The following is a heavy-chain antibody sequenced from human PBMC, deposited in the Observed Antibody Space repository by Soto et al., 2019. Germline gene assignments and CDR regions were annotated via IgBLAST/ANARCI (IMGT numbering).Heavy chain of an antibody. CDR2: IYSGGST. V-gene: IGHV3-66*01. D-gene: IGHD2-15*01. CDR1: GFTVSSNY. J-gene: IGHJ3*02. CDR3: ARVRYCSGGSCQDAFDT. Sequence: PGGSLRLSCAASGFTVSSNYMSWVRQAPGKGLEWVSVIYSGGSTYYADSVKGRFTISRDNSKNTLYLQMNSLRAEDTAVYYCARVRYCSGGSCQDAFDTWGQGTMVTVSS.